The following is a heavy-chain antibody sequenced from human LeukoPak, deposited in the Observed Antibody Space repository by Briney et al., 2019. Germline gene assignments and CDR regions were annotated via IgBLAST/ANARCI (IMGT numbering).Heavy chain of an antibody. CDR1: GGSISSYY. CDR2: IHYSGGT. D-gene: IGHD3-22*01. J-gene: IGHJ4*02. Sequence: SETLSLTCTVAGGSISSYYWSWIRQPPGKGLEWIGYIHYSGGTNYNPSLKSRVTISVDTSKNQFSLKLSSVTAADTAVYYCARETYYYDSSGYLFDYWGQGTLVTVSS. V-gene: IGHV4-59*01. CDR3: ARETYYYDSSGYLFDY.